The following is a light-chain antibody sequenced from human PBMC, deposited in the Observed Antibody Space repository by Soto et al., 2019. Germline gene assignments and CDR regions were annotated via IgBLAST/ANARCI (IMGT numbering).Light chain of an antibody. CDR2: EVT. CDR1: INDVEAYKY. V-gene: IGLV2-14*01. J-gene: IGLJ2*01. Sequence: QSALTQPASMSGSPGQSITISCTGTINDVEAYKYVSWYQQHPGKAPKLIIYEVTNRPSGVSSRFSGSKSGNTASLTISGLQPEDEADYYCNSYTSTSTLLFGGGTKLTVL. CDR3: NSYTSTSTLL.